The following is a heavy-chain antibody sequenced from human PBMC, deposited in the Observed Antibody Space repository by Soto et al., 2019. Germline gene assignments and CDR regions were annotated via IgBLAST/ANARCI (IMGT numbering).Heavy chain of an antibody. CDR3: ARDRVPAVTTNGMDV. J-gene: IGHJ6*02. D-gene: IGHD4-17*01. Sequence: QVQLQESGPGLVKPSQTLSLTCTVSGGSISSGGYYWSWIRQHPGKGLEWSGYIYYSGCTYYNPSLKSRVTISVDTSKNQFSLKLSSVTAADTAVYYCARDRVPAVTTNGMDVWGQGTTVTVSS. CDR1: GGSISSGGYY. CDR2: IYYSGCT. V-gene: IGHV4-31*03.